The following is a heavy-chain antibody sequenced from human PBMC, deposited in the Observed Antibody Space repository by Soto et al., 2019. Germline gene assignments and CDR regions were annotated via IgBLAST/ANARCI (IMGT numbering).Heavy chain of an antibody. Sequence: EVQLVESGGGLVQPGGSLRLSCAASGLTFSSYWMHWVRQVPGKGLLWVARITSDGYNTAYADSVRGRFTISRDNARNTLYIQMHGLRSEDTAVYYCASLLWAAVTTDFWGQGTLVTVSS. J-gene: IGHJ4*02. CDR1: GLTFSSYW. CDR3: ASLLWAAVTTDF. D-gene: IGHD2-21*01. V-gene: IGHV3-74*01. CDR2: ITSDGYNT.